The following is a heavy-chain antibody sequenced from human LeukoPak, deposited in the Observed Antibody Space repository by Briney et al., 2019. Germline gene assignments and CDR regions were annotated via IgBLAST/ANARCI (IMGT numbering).Heavy chain of an antibody. D-gene: IGHD6-13*01. CDR1: GFTFSSYA. CDR2: ISYDGSNK. CDR3: ARDQSGYSSSWCFDY. J-gene: IGHJ4*02. V-gene: IGHV3-30-3*01. Sequence: PGGSLRLSCAASGFTFSSYAMHWVRQAPGKGLEWVAVISYDGSNKYYADSVKGRLTISRDNSKNTLYLQMNSLRAEDTAVYYCARDQSGYSSSWCFDYWGQGTLVTVSS.